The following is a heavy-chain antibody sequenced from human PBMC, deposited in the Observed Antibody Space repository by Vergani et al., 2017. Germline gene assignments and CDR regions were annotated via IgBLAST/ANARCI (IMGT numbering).Heavy chain of an antibody. Sequence: VQLVESGGGLVKPGGSLRLSCAASGFTFSDYYMSWIRQAPGKGLEWVSAISGSGGSTYYADSVKGRFTISRDNSKNTLYLQMNSLRAEDTAVYYCARDLAHSGWYSGTFDIWGQGTMVTVSS. CDR3: ARDLAHSGWYSGTFDI. CDR1: GFTFSDYY. CDR2: ISGSGGST. J-gene: IGHJ3*02. D-gene: IGHD6-19*01. V-gene: IGHV3-23*04.